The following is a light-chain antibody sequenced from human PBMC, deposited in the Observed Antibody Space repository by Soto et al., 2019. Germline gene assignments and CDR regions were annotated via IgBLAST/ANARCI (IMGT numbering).Light chain of an antibody. CDR2: DAS. CDR1: QSVSSY. J-gene: IGKJ5*01. V-gene: IGKV3-11*01. CDR3: QLYGMSLIT. Sequence: KQPRAGLSVTPGERATLSCRASQSVSSYLAWYQQKPGQAPRLLIYDASNRATGIPARFSGSGSGTDFTLTISRLDRGDCAADYCQLYGMSLITFGQGTRLEI.